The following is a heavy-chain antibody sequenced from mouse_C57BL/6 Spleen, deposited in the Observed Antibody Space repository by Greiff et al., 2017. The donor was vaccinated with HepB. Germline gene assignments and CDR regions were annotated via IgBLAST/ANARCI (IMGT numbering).Heavy chain of an antibody. Sequence: VQLQQPGAELVMPGASVKLSCKASGYTFTSYWMHWVKQRPGQGLEWIGEIDPSDSYTNYNQKFKGKSTLTVDKSSSTAYMQLRSLTSEDSAVYYCARERKIDYYFDYWGQGTTLTVSS. V-gene: IGHV1-69*01. D-gene: IGHD2-4*01. CDR3: ARERKIDYYFDY. J-gene: IGHJ2*01. CDR1: GYTFTSYW. CDR2: IDPSDSYT.